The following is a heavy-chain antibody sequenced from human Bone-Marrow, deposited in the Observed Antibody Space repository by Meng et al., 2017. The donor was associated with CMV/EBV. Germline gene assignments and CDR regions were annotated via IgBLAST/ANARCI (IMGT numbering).Heavy chain of an antibody. CDR3: AHEYSSWPETYYFDY. J-gene: IGHJ4*02. V-gene: IGHV2-5*02. CDR1: GFSISTSGVG. CDR2: ICWDDDK. Sequence: SGFSISTSGVGVIWIPQPPGKALEWLALICWDDDKHYSPSLKGRLTIAKDTSKNQVVLTMTNMDPVDTATYYCAHEYSSWPETYYFDYWGQGTLVTVSS. D-gene: IGHD6-6*01.